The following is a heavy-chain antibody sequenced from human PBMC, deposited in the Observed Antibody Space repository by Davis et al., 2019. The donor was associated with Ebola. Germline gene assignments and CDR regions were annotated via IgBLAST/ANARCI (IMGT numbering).Heavy chain of an antibody. D-gene: IGHD6-13*01. Sequence: PGGSMRLSCAASGFTFTNYAMSWVRQAPGKGLEWVAAISGRCGSTYYADSVKGRFTISRDNSKNTLYLQMKSLRAEDTALYYCAKGNSSWYKSPFDPWGQGTLVSVSS. CDR2: ISGRCGST. CDR1: GFTFTNYA. V-gene: IGHV3-23*01. J-gene: IGHJ5*02. CDR3: AKGNSSWYKSPFDP.